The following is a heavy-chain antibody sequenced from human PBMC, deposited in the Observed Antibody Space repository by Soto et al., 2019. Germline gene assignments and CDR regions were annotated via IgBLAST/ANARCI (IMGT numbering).Heavy chain of an antibody. CDR1: GGSISSGDYY. CDR3: ARAGDYDFWSGYSRWPDYYYYYGMDV. V-gene: IGHV4-30-4*01. D-gene: IGHD3-3*01. Sequence: SETLSLTCTVSGGSISSGDYYWSWIRQPPGKGLEWIGYIYHSGSTYYNPSLKSRVTISVDTSKNQFSLKLSSVTAADTAVYYCARAGDYDFWSGYSRWPDYYYYYGMDVWGQGTTVTVSS. CDR2: IYHSGST. J-gene: IGHJ6*02.